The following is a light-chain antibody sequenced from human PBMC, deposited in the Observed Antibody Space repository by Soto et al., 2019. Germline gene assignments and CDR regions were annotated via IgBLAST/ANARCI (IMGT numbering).Light chain of an antibody. CDR2: XXX. J-gene: IGKJ4*01. CDR1: QTTNNY. CDR3: QQKHTTPRLS. Sequence: DIQMPQSPSSLSASVGARVTITCRASQTTNNYLHWYQLXXXXXXXXXXXXXXXLXIGXPSTLSGSGPGKELILTINGLQPEDFATYYCQQKHTTPRLSLGGGT. V-gene: IGKV1-39*01.